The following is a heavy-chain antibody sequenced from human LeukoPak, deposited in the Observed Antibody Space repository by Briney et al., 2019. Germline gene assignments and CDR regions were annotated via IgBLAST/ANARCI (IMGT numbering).Heavy chain of an antibody. D-gene: IGHD1/OR15-1a*01. Sequence: GGSLRLSCVASGFTFSSHGMHGIRQAPGKGLEWVAVIWYDGSDKYYADSVKGRFIISRDNSKNTLDLQMNSLRAEDTAVYYCARWGNNKILDYWGQGTLVTVSS. CDR2: IWYDGSDK. V-gene: IGHV3-33*01. CDR1: GFTFSSHG. CDR3: ARWGNNKILDY. J-gene: IGHJ4*02.